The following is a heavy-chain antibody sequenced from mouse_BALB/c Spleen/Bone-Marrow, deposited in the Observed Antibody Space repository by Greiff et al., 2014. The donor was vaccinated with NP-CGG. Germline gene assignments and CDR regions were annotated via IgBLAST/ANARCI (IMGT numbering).Heavy chain of an antibody. V-gene: IGHV14-3*02. CDR3: AAYYYGSSQFAY. Sequence: EVKLMESGAELVKPGASVKLSCTASGFNIKDTYMHWVKQRPEQGLEWIGRIDPANGNTKYDPKFQGKATITADTSSNTAYLQXXXLTSEDTAVYYCAAYYYGSSQFAYWGQGTLVTVSA. CDR1: GFNIKDTY. CDR2: IDPANGNT. J-gene: IGHJ3*01. D-gene: IGHD1-1*01.